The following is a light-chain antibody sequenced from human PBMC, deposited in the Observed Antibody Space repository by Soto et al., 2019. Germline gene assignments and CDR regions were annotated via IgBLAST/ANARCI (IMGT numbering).Light chain of an antibody. CDR1: SSDVGAYNF. J-gene: IGLJ2*01. CDR3: SSYTTSNTLV. CDR2: DVT. V-gene: IGLV2-14*03. Sequence: QSALTQPASVSGSPGQLITISCTGTSSDVGAYNFVSWYQQHPGKAPKLMIYDVTNRPSGVSSRFSGSKSGNTASLAISGLQAEDEADYYCSSYTTSNTLVFGGGTKVTVL.